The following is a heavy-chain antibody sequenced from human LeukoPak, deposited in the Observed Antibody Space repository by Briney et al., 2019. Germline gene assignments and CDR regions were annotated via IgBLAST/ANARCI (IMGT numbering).Heavy chain of an antibody. V-gene: IGHV3-30*04. Sequence: GGSLRLSCAASGFTFSSYAMHWVRQAPGKGLEWVAVISYDGSNKYYADSVKGRFTISRDNSKNTLYLQMNSLRAEDTAVYYCACTLGRGYWGQETLVTVSS. CDR1: GFTFSSYA. D-gene: IGHD2-8*01. J-gene: IGHJ4*02. CDR3: ACTLGRGY. CDR2: ISYDGSNK.